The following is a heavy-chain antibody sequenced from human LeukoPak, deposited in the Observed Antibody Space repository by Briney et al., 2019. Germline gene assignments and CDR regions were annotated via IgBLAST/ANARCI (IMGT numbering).Heavy chain of an antibody. D-gene: IGHD5-18*01. CDR2: IIPIFGTA. J-gene: IGHJ4*02. Sequence: SVKVSCKASGYTFTHHGISWVRQAPGQGLEWMGGIIPIFGTANYAQKFQGRVTITADESTSTAYMELSSLRSEDTAVYYCANTGYSYGYYFDYWGQGTLVTVSS. V-gene: IGHV1-69*13. CDR1: GYTFTHHG. CDR3: ANTGYSYGYYFDY.